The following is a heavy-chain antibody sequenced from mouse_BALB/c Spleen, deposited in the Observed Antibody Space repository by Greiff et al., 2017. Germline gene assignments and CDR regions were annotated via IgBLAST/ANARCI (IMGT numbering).Heavy chain of an antibody. V-gene: IGHV14-3*02. CDR2: IDPANGNT. CDR1: GFNIKDTY. Sequence: EVQLQQSGAELVKPGASVKLSCTASGFNIKDTYMHWVKQRPEQGLEWIGRIDPANGNTKYDPKFQGKATITADTSSNTAYLQLSSLTSEDTAVYYCAPYDYDAWFAYWGQGTLVTVSA. D-gene: IGHD2-4*01. J-gene: IGHJ3*01. CDR3: APYDYDAWFAY.